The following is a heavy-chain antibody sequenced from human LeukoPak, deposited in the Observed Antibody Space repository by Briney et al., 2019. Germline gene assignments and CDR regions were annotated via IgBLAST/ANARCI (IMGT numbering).Heavy chain of an antibody. CDR3: ARDHPEAPNKGGLC. J-gene: IGHJ4*02. CDR2: ISSSSTYI. Sequence: GGSLRLSCAASGFTFSIYSMNWVRQAPGEGLEWVSSISSSSTYIYYADSVKGRFTISRDNAKNSLYLQMNSLRAEDTAMYYCARDHPEAPNKGGLCWGQGTLVTVSS. D-gene: IGHD1/OR15-1a*01. V-gene: IGHV3-21*01. CDR1: GFTFSIYS.